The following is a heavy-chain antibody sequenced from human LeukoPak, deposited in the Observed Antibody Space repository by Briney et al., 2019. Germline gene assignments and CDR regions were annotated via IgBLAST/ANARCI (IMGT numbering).Heavy chain of an antibody. Sequence: GGSLRLSCAASGFTFSSYSMNWVRQAPGKGLEWVSSISSSSSYIYYADSVKGRFTISRDNAKNSLYLQMNSLRAEDTAVYYCARGGEYYYDFFDYWGQGTLVTVSS. V-gene: IGHV3-21*01. J-gene: IGHJ4*02. CDR2: ISSSSSYI. CDR3: ARGGEYYYDFFDY. CDR1: GFTFSSYS. D-gene: IGHD3-22*01.